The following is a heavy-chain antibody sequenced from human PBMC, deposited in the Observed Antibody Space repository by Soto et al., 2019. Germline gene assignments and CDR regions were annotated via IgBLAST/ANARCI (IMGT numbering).Heavy chain of an antibody. Sequence: VELVQSGAEVEKPGAAVRISCKTSGYTFTAYYIHWVRQAPGQGLEWMGWINPNSGVANYAQNFQGRVTMTRDTSISTVYMELTKMRSEDTTSYYCARQGSGSEYPQYFYYGMDVWGQGTTAAASS. D-gene: IGHD5-12*01. CDR3: ARQGSGSEYPQYFYYGMDV. CDR2: INPNSGVA. CDR1: GYTFTAYY. J-gene: IGHJ6*02. V-gene: IGHV1-2*02.